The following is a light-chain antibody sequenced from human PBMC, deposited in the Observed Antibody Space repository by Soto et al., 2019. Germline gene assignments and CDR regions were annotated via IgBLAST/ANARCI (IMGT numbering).Light chain of an antibody. CDR1: RSDVGGSNY. J-gene: IGLJ2*01. CDR3: SSYTTASSDVI. Sequence: QSALTQPASVSGSPGQSITISCTGTRSDVGGSNYVSWYQQHPGKAPKLMIYEVNTRPSGISHRFSGSKSGNTASLTISGLQAEDEADYYCSSYTTASSDVIFGGGTKLTVL. CDR2: EVN. V-gene: IGLV2-14*01.